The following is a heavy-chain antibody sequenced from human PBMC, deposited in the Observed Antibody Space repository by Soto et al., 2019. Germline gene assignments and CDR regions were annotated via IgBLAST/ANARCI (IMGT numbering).Heavy chain of an antibody. Sequence: ASETLSLTCTVSGGSISSGHYYWGWIRQPPGKGLEWLGYIYYSGTSYYNPSLRSRVTISVDTSKSQFSLELRSVTAADTAVYYCVRDHGPVIPDASYYYYAMDVWGQGTTVTVSS. CDR1: GGSISSGHYY. D-gene: IGHD2-2*01. CDR2: IYYSGTS. CDR3: VRDHGPVIPDASYYYYAMDV. V-gene: IGHV4-30-4*01. J-gene: IGHJ6*02.